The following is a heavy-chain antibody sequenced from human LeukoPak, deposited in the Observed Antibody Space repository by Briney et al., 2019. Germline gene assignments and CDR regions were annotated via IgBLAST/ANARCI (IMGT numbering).Heavy chain of an antibody. Sequence: ASVKVSCKASGYTFTGYYMHWVRQAPGQGLEWMGWINPNSGGTNYAQKFQSWVTMIRDTSISTAYMELSRLRSDDTAVYYCARATRYSSSWTSWDYYYGMDVWGQGTTVTVSS. V-gene: IGHV1-2*04. D-gene: IGHD6-13*01. CDR3: ARATRYSSSWTSWDYYYGMDV. J-gene: IGHJ6*02. CDR1: GYTFTGYY. CDR2: INPNSGGT.